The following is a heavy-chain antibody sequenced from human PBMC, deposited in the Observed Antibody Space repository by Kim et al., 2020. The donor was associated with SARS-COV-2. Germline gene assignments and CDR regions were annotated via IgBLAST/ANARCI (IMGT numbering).Heavy chain of an antibody. Sequence: DSVRGRFTISRDNAKNDMYLQMNSLRVEDTALYYCAKDARGTPRGDVWIDPWGQGTQVTVSS. D-gene: IGHD3-16*01. J-gene: IGHJ5*02. CDR3: AKDARGTPRGDVWIDP. V-gene: IGHV3-9*01.